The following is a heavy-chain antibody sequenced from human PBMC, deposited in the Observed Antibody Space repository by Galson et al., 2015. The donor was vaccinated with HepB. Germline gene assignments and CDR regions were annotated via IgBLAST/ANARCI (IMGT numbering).Heavy chain of an antibody. D-gene: IGHD5-12*01. J-gene: IGHJ4*02. CDR3: AKEKENEVRGYSGYDY. V-gene: IGHV3-30*18. CDR2: ISYDGSNK. CDR1: GFTFSSYG. Sequence: SLRLSCAASGFTFSSYGMYWVRQAPGKGLEWVASISYDGSNKYLVDSVKGRFTISRDNSKNTLFLQMNSLRAEDTAVYYCAKEKENEVRGYSGYDYWGQGTLVTVSS.